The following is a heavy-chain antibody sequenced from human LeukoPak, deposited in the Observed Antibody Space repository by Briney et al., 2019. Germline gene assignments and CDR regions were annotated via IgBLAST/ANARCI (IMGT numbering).Heavy chain of an antibody. Sequence: SETLSLTCTVSGGPISSYYWSWIRQPPGKGLEWIGYIYYSGSTNYNPSLKSRVTISVDTSKNQFSLKLSSVTAADTAVYYCARWGGAAFDPWGQGTLVTVSS. CDR2: IYYSGST. V-gene: IGHV4-59*01. J-gene: IGHJ5*02. CDR1: GGPISSYY. CDR3: ARWGGAAFDP. D-gene: IGHD3-16*01.